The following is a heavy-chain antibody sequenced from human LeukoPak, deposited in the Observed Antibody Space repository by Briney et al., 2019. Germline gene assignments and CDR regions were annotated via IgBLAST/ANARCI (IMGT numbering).Heavy chain of an antibody. D-gene: IGHD2-2*01. Sequence: SETLSLTCAVSGGSFSGYYWSWIRQPPGKGLEWIGEINHSGSTNYNPSLKSRVTISVNTTKNQSLLKQSTVTSADTTAYYCARGSYAWIDYFDYWGQGTLVTVSS. CDR3: ARGSYAWIDYFDY. V-gene: IGHV4-34*01. CDR1: GGSFSGYY. J-gene: IGHJ4*02. CDR2: INHSGST.